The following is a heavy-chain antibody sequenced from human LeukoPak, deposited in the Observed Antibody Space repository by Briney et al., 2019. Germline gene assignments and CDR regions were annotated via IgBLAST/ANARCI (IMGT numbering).Heavy chain of an antibody. Sequence: GRSLRLSCAVSGFTFGDYAMSWFRQAPGKGLEWVGFIRSKAYGGTAEYAASVEGRFTISRDDSRSIAYLQMNSLKTEDTAVYFCTRDLRDVLTGSYYYYMDVWGMGTTVTVSS. CDR2: IRSKAYGGTA. CDR3: TRDLRDVLTGSYYYYMDV. D-gene: IGHD3-9*01. V-gene: IGHV3-49*03. J-gene: IGHJ6*03. CDR1: GFTFGDYA.